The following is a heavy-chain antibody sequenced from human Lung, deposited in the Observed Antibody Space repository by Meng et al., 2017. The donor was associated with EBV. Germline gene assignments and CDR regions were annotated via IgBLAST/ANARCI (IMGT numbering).Heavy chain of an antibody. D-gene: IGHD5-18*01. CDR2: ITHSGNT. CDR1: GGSISSSSYS. CDR3: ARGSAYNYDIDF. V-gene: IGHV4-39*02. J-gene: IGHJ4*02. Sequence: LQESGPGLVKPSETLSLTCTVSGGSISSSSYSWNWIRQSPGKGLEWIGEITHSGNTYYDPSLKSRVTISVDTSKNQFSLRLRSVTAADTAVYYCARGSAYNYDIDFWGQGNLVTVAS.